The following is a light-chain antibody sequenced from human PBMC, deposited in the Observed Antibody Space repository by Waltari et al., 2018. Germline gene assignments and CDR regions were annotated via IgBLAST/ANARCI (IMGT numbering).Light chain of an antibody. CDR2: SAS. CDR3: QQLYNYPLT. V-gene: IGKV1-9*01. CDR1: QAIRGF. J-gene: IGKJ4*01. Sequence: DIQLTQSPSFLSASVGDRVTITCRASQAIRGFLAWYHQKPGKAPKLLIHSASTLQSGVPSRFSGSGSWTEFTLTISSLQPEDFAIYYCQQLYNYPLTFGGGTKVEIK.